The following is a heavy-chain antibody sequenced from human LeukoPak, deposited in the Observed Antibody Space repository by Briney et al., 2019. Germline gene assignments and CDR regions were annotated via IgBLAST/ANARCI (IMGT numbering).Heavy chain of an antibody. CDR3: AVEGDSGHWFDP. Sequence: ASVKVSCKASGGTFSSYAISWVRQAPGQGLEWMGRTIPILGIANYAQKFQGRVTITADKSTSTAYMELSSLRSEDTAVYYCAVEGDSGHWFDPWGQGTLVTVSS. D-gene: IGHD3-16*01. J-gene: IGHJ5*02. CDR2: TIPILGIA. CDR1: GGTFSSYA. V-gene: IGHV1-69*04.